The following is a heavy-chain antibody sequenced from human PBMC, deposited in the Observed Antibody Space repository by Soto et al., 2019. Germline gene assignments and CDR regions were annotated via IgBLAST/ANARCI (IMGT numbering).Heavy chain of an antibody. Sequence: QVQLVQSGAEVKQPGSSVKVSCKASGGTFSHYAISWVRQAPGQALEWLGGIIPISGTAYYAQKFQGRVTIAAAALTSTAYMHLSSLKSEDTAVYVGARVSLWTWNDARVEYTGMVVWGHGPTVTVSS. D-gene: IGHD1-1*01. V-gene: IGHV1-69*01. CDR1: GGTFSHYA. CDR3: ARVSLWTWNDARVEYTGMVV. CDR2: IIPISGTA. J-gene: IGHJ6*02.